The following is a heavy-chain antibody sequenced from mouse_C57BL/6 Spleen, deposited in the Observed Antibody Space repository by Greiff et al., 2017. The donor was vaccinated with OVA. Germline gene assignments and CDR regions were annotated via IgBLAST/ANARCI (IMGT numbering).Heavy chain of an antibody. J-gene: IGHJ2*01. CDR2: IRNKANGYTT. CDR1: GFTFTDYY. Sequence: EVMLVESGGGLVQPGGSLSLSCAASGFTFTDYYMSWVRQPPGKALEWLGFIRNKANGYTTEYSASVKGRFTISRDNSQSILYLQMNALRAEDSATYYCARYEDPYYFDYWGQGTTLTVSP. V-gene: IGHV7-3*01. CDR3: ARYEDPYYFDY.